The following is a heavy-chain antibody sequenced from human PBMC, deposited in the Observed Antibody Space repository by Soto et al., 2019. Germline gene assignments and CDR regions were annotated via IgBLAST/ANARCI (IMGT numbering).Heavy chain of an antibody. D-gene: IGHD6-13*01. CDR1: GFTFRSYS. CDR2: ISASTTSI. CDR3: ARVSSSWGLVNYFDY. V-gene: IGHV3-48*01. Sequence: TGGSLRLSCAASGFTFRSYSMNWVRQAPGKGLDWISYISASTTSIYYADSVQGRFTISRDNAKNSLFLQMNSLRAEDSGIYYCARVSSSWGLVNYFDYWGQGTLVTVSS. J-gene: IGHJ4*02.